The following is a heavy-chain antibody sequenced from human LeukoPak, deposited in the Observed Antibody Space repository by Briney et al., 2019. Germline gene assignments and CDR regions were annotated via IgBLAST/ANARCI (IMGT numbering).Heavy chain of an antibody. J-gene: IGHJ6*02. D-gene: IGHD3-3*01. V-gene: IGHV1-8*01. Sequence: ASVKVSCRASGYTFTSYDINWVRQATGQGLEWMGWMNPNSGNTGYAQKFQGRVTMTRNTSISTAYMELSSLGSEDTAVYYCARGRLGDTIFGVVTHYYYYGMDVWGQGTTVTVSS. CDR2: MNPNSGNT. CDR1: GYTFTSYD. CDR3: ARGRLGDTIFGVVTHYYYYGMDV.